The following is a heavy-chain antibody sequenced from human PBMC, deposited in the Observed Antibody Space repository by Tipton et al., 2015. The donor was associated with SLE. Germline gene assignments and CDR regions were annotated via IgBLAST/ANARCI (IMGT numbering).Heavy chain of an antibody. CDR2: IYYSGST. CDR1: GGSISSHY. Sequence: PGLVKPSETLSLTCTVSGGSISSHYWNWIRQPPGKGLEWIGYIYYSGSTNYNTSLKSRFTLSVDTSKNQFSLWLSSVTAADTAVYYCASRRAATGVFSERGWFDPWDQGAVVTVSS. V-gene: IGHV4-59*11. CDR3: ASRRAATGVFSERGWFDP. D-gene: IGHD6-25*01. J-gene: IGHJ5*02.